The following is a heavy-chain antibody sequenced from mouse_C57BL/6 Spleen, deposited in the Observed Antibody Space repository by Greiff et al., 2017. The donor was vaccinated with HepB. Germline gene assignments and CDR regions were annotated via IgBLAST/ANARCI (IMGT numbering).Heavy chain of an antibody. CDR2: ISDGGSYT. J-gene: IGHJ4*01. CDR1: GFTFSSYA. D-gene: IGHD1-1*01. V-gene: IGHV5-4*01. CDR3: ARDRLVANYYAMDY. Sequence: EVKLVESGGGLVKPGGSLKLSCAASGFTFSSYAMSWVRQTPEKRLEWVATISDGGSYTYYPDNVKGRFTISRDNAKNNLYLQMSHLKSEDTAMYYCARDRLVANYYAMDYWGQGTSVTVSS.